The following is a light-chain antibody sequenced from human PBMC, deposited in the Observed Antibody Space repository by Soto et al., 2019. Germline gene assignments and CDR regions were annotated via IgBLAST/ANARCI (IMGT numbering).Light chain of an antibody. J-gene: IGLJ1*01. Sequence: QSALTQPPSVSGSPGQSVTISCTGTSSDVGSYNRVSWYQQPPGTAPKLLIYAVSNRPSGVPDRFSGSKSGSTASLTISGLQAEDEADYYCCLFRSGNTIFGTGTKVTVL. CDR1: SSDVGSYNR. CDR2: AVS. V-gene: IGLV2-18*01. CDR3: CLFRSGNTI.